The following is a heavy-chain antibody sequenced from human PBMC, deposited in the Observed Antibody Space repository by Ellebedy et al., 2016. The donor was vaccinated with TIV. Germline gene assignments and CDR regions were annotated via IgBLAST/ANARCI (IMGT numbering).Heavy chain of an antibody. CDR1: GFTFRSYA. D-gene: IGHD2-15*01. CDR3: AKDPVVARPPGRVVAATFGNY. J-gene: IGHJ4*02. V-gene: IGHV3-9*01. CDR2: ISWNSGSI. Sequence: GGSLRLXXAASGFTFRSYAMHWVRQAPGKGLEWVSGISWNSGSIGYADSVKGRFTISRDNAKNSLYLQMNSLRAEDTALYYCAKDPVVARPPGRVVAATFGNYWGQGTLVTVSS.